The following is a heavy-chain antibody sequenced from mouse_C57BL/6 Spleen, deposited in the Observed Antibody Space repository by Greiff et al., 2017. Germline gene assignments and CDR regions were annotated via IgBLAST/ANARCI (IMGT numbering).Heavy chain of an antibody. CDR2: ISSGGSYT. CDR3: ARDGYDSAMDY. J-gene: IGHJ4*01. D-gene: IGHD2-2*01. Sequence: EVQGVESGGDLVKPGGSLKLSCAASGFTFSSYGMSWVRQTPDKRLEWVATISSGGSYTYYPDSVKGRFNISRDNAKNTLYLQMSSLKSEDTAMYYCARDGYDSAMDYWGQGTSVTVSS. CDR1: GFTFSSYG. V-gene: IGHV5-6*01.